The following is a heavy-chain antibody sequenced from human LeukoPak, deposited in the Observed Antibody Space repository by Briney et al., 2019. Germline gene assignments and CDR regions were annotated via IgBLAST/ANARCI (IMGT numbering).Heavy chain of an antibody. CDR1: GYTFTSYG. CDR3: ARFINELAVAGTGFDY. Sequence: SVKVSCKASGYTFTSYGISWVRQAPGQELEWMGRIIPILGIANYAQKFQGRVTITADKSTSTAYMELSSLRSEDTAVYYCARFINELAVAGTGFDYWGQGTLVTVSS. V-gene: IGHV1-69*04. D-gene: IGHD6-19*01. CDR2: IIPILGIA. J-gene: IGHJ4*02.